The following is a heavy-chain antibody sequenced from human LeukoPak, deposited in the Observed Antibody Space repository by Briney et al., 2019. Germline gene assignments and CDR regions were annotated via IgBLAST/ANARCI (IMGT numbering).Heavy chain of an antibody. D-gene: IGHD1-26*01. J-gene: IGHJ6*02. V-gene: IGHV3-64*04. CDR1: AFTFSSYA. Sequence: PGGSLRLSCSASAFTFSSYAMHWVRQAPGKGLEFVSGISNNGDSTYYGDSVKGRFTISRDNSKNRLYLQMISLRAEDTAVYYCARDKVVGATVHGMDVWGQGTTVTVSS. CDR3: ARDKVVGATVHGMDV. CDR2: ISNNGDST.